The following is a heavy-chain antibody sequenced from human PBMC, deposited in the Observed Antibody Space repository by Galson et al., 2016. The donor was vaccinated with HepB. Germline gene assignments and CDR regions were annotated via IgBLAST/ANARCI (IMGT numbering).Heavy chain of an antibody. CDR1: GYIFTSYG. CDR2: ISVYNGNT. J-gene: IGHJ4*02. CDR3: ARDRAGMVQGVISGFDH. D-gene: IGHD3-10*01. V-gene: IGHV1-18*01. Sequence: SVKVSCKASGYIFTSYGISWARQAPGQGLEWMGWISVYNGNTNYAQNLQGRVTMTTDTSTSTAYMELRSLRSDDTAVYYCARDRAGMVQGVISGFDHWGQGTLVTVSS.